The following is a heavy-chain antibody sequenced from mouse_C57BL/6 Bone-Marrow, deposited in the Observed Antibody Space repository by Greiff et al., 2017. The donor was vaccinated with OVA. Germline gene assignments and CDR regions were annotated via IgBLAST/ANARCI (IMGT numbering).Heavy chain of an antibody. CDR3: ARNYGYVFDY. V-gene: IGHV1-19*01. CDR2: INPYNGGT. J-gene: IGHJ2*01. Sequence: VQLQQSGPVLVKPGASVKMSCTASGYTFTDYYMNWVKQSPGKSLEWIGVINPYNGGTSYNQKFKGKATLTVDKSSSTAYMELNSLTSEDSAVYYCARNYGYVFDYWGQGTTLTVSS. CDR1: GYTFTDYY. D-gene: IGHD2-2*01.